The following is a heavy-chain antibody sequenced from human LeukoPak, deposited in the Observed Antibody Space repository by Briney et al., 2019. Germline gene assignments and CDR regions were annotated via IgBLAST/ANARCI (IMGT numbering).Heavy chain of an antibody. J-gene: IGHJ4*02. V-gene: IGHV3-30-3*01. Sequence: GGSLRLSCAASGFTFSSYAMHWVRQAPGKGLEWVAVISYDGSNKYYADSVKGRFTISRDNSKNTPYLQMNSLRAEDTAVYYCARTKMTTVTTFFFDYWGQGTLVTVSS. CDR2: ISYDGSNK. D-gene: IGHD4-17*01. CDR1: GFTFSSYA. CDR3: ARTKMTTVTTFFFDY.